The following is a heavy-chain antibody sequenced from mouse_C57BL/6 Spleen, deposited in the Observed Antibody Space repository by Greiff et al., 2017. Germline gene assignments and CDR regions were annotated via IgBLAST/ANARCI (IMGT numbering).Heavy chain of an antibody. J-gene: IGHJ1*03. Sequence: QVQLKQSGAELARPGASVKMSCKASGYTFTSYTMHWVKQRPGQGLEWIGYINPSSGYTKYNQKFKDKATLTADKSSSTAYMQLSSLTSEDSAVYYCARVFITTVVNWYFDVWGTGTTVTVSS. V-gene: IGHV1-4*01. CDR3: ARVFITTVVNWYFDV. CDR2: INPSSGYT. CDR1: GYTFTSYT. D-gene: IGHD1-1*01.